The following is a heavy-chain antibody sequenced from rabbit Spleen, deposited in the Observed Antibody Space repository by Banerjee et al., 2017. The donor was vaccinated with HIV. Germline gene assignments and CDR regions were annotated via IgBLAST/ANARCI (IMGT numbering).Heavy chain of an antibody. J-gene: IGHJ4*01. Sequence: QSLEESGGDLVKPGASLTLTCKASGVSFSDKDVMCWVRQAPGKGLEWIACINIVTGKTVYASWAKGRFIMPRTSSTTVFLQMTSLTAADTATYFCARDLVTVIGWNFNLWGPGTLVTVS. CDR3: ARDLVTVIGWNFNL. D-gene: IGHD5-1*01. V-gene: IGHV1S40*01. CDR1: GVSFSDKDV. CDR2: INIVTGKT.